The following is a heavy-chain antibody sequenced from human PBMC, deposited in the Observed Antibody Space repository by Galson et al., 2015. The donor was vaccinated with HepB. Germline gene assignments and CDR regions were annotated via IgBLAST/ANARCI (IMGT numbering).Heavy chain of an antibody. Sequence: SLRLSCAASGFPFSSYAMSWVRQAPGKGLEWVSAISGSGGSTYYADSVKGRFTISRDNSKNTLYLQMNSLRAEDTAAYYCAKPPLTMVRGVIGWGYFDYWGQGTLVTVSS. CDR1: GFPFSSYA. V-gene: IGHV3-23*01. CDR2: ISGSGGST. J-gene: IGHJ4*02. D-gene: IGHD3-10*01. CDR3: AKPPLTMVRGVIGWGYFDY.